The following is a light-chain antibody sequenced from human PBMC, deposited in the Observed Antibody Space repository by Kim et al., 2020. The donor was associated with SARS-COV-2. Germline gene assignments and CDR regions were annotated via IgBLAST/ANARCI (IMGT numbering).Light chain of an antibody. CDR3: QAWDSSIYV. CDR1: NMGDNY. J-gene: IGLJ1*01. CDR2: REN. V-gene: IGLV3-1*01. Sequence: VSTGQKASIICFGDNMGDNYASWHQQKPGQSTVVVIFRENRRPSGIPERFSGSIFGNTATLTSSGTQAMDEADYYCQAWDSSIYVFGTGTKVTVL.